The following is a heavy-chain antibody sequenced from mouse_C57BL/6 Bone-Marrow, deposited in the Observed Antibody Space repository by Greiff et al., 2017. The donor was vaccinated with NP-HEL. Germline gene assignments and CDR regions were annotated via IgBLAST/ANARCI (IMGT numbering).Heavy chain of an antibody. CDR2: IDPSDSYT. V-gene: IGHV1-50*01. Sequence: VQLQQPGAELVKPGASVKLSCKASGYTFISYWMQWVKQRPGPGLEWVGEIDPSDSYTNYTQKFKGQATLTVDTSSSPAYMQLSSLTSEDSAVYYCARKGPAYWGQGTLVTVSA. CDR3: ARKGPAY. CDR1: GYTFISYW. J-gene: IGHJ3*01.